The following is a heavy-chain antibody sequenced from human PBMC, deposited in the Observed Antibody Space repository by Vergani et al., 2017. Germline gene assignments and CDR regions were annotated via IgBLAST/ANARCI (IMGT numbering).Heavy chain of an antibody. CDR2: IYHSGST. V-gene: IGHV4-30-2*01. J-gene: IGHJ3*02. D-gene: IGHD1-26*01. CDR1: GGSISSGGYS. CDR3: ARWGGWSYGAFDI. Sequence: QLQLQESGSGLVKPSQTLSLTCAVSGGSISSGGYSWSWIRQPPGKDLEWIGYIYHSGSTYYNPSLKSRVTISVDRSKNQFSLKLSSVTAADTAVYYCARWGGWSYGAFDIWGQGTMVTVSS.